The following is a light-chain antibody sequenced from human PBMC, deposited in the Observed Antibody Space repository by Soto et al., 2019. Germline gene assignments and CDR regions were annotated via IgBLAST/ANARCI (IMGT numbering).Light chain of an antibody. CDR3: QHYVDSPLT. J-gene: IGKJ1*01. V-gene: IGKV3-20*01. Sequence: EIVLTQSPGTLSLSPGERATLSCRASQTVTRNYLAWYQQKPGQAPRLLIYGASIRATGIPDRFSGSGSVTDFSLTISSLEPEDFAVYFCQHYVDSPLTFGQGTKVEVK. CDR2: GAS. CDR1: QTVTRNY.